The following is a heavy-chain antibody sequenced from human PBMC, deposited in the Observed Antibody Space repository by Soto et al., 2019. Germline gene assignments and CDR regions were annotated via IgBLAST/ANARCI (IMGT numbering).Heavy chain of an antibody. CDR2: INHSGST. CDR3: AGVVREIVVVPARWFDP. D-gene: IGHD2-2*01. Sequence: SETLSLTCAVYGGSFSGYYWSWIRQPPGKGLEWIGEINHSGSTNYNPSLKSRVTISVDTSKNQFSLKLSSVTAADTAVYYCAGVVREIVVVPARWFDPWGQGTLVTVSS. V-gene: IGHV4-34*01. CDR1: GGSFSGYY. J-gene: IGHJ5*02.